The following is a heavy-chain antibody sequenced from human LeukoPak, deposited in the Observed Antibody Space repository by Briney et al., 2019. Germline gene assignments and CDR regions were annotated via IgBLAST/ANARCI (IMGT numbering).Heavy chain of an antibody. CDR2: ISAYNGNT. CDR3: ASASYLLSFDYGDYLAFDY. CDR1: GYTFTSYG. Sequence: ASVKVSCKASGYTFTSYGISWVRQAPGQGLEWMGWISAYNGNTNYAQKLQGRVTMTTDTSTSTAYMELRSLRSDDTAVYYCASASYLLSFDYGDYLAFDYWRQGTLVTVSS. J-gene: IGHJ4*02. V-gene: IGHV1-18*01. D-gene: IGHD4-17*01.